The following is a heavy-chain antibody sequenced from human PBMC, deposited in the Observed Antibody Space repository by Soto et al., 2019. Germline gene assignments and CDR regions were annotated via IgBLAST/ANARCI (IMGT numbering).Heavy chain of an antibody. J-gene: IGHJ4*02. CDR2: ISGSGGST. CDR3: AKCHSSSWRNIYFDY. CDR1: GFTFSSYA. Sequence: PGGSLRLSCAASGFTFSSYAMSWVRQAPGKGLEWVSAISGSGGSTYYADSVKGRFTISRDNSKNTLYLQMNSLRAEDTAVYYCAKCHSSSWRNIYFDYWGQGTLVTVSS. V-gene: IGHV3-23*01. D-gene: IGHD6-13*01.